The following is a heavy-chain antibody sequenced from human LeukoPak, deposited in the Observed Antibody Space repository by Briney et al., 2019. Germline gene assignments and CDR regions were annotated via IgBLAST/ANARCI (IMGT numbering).Heavy chain of an antibody. J-gene: IGHJ4*02. CDR2: INPNSGGT. V-gene: IGHV1-2*02. Sequence: GASVKVSCKASGYTFTGYYMHWVRQAPGQGLEWMGWINPNSGGTNYAQEFQGRVTMTRDTSISTAYMELSRLRSDDTAVYYCARSLYYDSSGYTYWGQGTLVTVSS. D-gene: IGHD3-22*01. CDR1: GYTFTGYY. CDR3: ARSLYYDSSGYTY.